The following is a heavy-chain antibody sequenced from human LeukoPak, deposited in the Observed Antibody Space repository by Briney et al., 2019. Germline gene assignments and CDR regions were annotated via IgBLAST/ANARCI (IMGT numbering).Heavy chain of an antibody. CDR2: ISSSSSTI. CDR1: GFTFSSYS. J-gene: IGHJ4*02. D-gene: IGHD4-17*01. Sequence: GGSLRLSCAASGFTFSSYSMNWVRQAPGKGLEWVSYISSSSSTIYYADSVKGRFTISRDNAKNSLYLQMNSLRAEDTAVYYCARGPYGDYSYFNYWGQGTLVTVSS. V-gene: IGHV3-48*01. CDR3: ARGPYGDYSYFNY.